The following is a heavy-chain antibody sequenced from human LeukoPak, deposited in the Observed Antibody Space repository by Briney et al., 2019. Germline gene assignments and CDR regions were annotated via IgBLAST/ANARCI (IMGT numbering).Heavy chain of an antibody. CDR1: VGSICHYY. Sequence: NPSETLSLTCTVSVGSICHYYCSWIRQPPAWGLEWIGYIYSSGSTNYNPSIKSRVSISVDTSKNQRSLKVNSVTAADTAVYYCAGGCGWFGYWGQGAQVTVSS. CDR3: AGGCGWFGY. CDR2: IYSSGST. D-gene: IGHD2-21*01. J-gene: IGHJ5*01. V-gene: IGHV4-59*01.